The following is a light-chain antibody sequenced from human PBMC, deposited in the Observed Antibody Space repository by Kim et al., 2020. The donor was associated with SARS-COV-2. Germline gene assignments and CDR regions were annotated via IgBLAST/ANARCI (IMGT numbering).Light chain of an antibody. CDR1: QGISSW. Sequence: ASVVDRVTITCRAIQGISSWLAWYQQKPGKAPKLLIYAASSLQSGVPSRFSGSGSGADFTLIISSLQPEDFATYYCQQGHIFPLTFGGGTKVDIK. V-gene: IGKV1-12*01. CDR3: QQGHIFPLT. CDR2: AAS. J-gene: IGKJ4*01.